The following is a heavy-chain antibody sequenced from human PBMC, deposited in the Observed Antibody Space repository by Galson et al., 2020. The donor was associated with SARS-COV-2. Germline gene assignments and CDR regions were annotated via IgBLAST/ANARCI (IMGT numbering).Heavy chain of an antibody. Sequence: GESLKISCAASGFTFSSYAMHWVRQAPGKGLEWVAVISYDGSNKYYADSVKGRFTISRDNSKNTLYLQMNSLRAEDTAVYYCARHTLPPAQLLWFGELPAGESFDYWDQGTLVTVSS. CDR1: GFTFSSYA. D-gene: IGHD3-10*01. J-gene: IGHJ4*02. CDR2: ISYDGSNK. CDR3: ARHTLPPAQLLWFGELPAGESFDY. V-gene: IGHV3-30*04.